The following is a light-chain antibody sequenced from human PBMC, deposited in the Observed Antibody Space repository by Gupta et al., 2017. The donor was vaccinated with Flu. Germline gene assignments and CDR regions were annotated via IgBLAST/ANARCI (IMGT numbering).Light chain of an antibody. CDR1: LDISHF. J-gene: IGKJ1*01. CDR2: AAS. CDR3: QKDYSAPWT. V-gene: IGKV1-27*01. Sequence: PSSLSASVGDRVTITCRASLDISHFLAWYQQKPGKPPKLLIFAASSLQSGVPSRFSGSGSGTDCTLTISSLQPEDVATYYCQKDYSAPWTFGQGTKVEI.